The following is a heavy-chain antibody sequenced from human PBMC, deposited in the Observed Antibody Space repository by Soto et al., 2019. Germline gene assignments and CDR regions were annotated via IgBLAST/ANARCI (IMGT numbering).Heavy chain of an antibody. J-gene: IGHJ3*02. CDR3: ARVPRLYYYDSSGYYHDAFDI. Sequence: KASETLSLTCTVSGVSVSTNTQYWGWIRQSPGKGLEWIGSIYYGGSTYYNPSLKSRVTISVDTSKNQFSLKLSSVTAADTAVYYCARVPRLYYYDSSGYYHDAFDIWGQGTMVTVSS. CDR1: GVSVSTNTQY. CDR2: IYYGGST. D-gene: IGHD3-22*01. V-gene: IGHV4-39*07.